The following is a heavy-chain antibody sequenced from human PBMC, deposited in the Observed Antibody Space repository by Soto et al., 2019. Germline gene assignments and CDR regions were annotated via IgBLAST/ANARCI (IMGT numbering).Heavy chain of an antibody. Sequence: ASVKVSCKASGYTFPSYAMHWVRQAPGQRLEWMGWINAGNGNTKYSQKFQGRVTITRDTSASTAYMELSSLRSEDTAVYYCAREYYDSSGYYFAFDIWGQGTMVTVSS. J-gene: IGHJ3*02. CDR2: INAGNGNT. CDR3: AREYYDSSGYYFAFDI. D-gene: IGHD3-22*01. CDR1: GYTFPSYA. V-gene: IGHV1-3*01.